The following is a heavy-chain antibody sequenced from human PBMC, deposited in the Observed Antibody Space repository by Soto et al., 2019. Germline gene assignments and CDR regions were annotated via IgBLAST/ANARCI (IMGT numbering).Heavy chain of an antibody. CDR3: ARDFSLDY. CDR1: GFTLSDYS. CDR2: ISSRSSTI. V-gene: IGHV3-48*01. Sequence: PGGSLRLSCAGSGFTLSDYSINWVRQAPGKGLEWVSYISSRSSTIYYADSVKGRFTISRDNAKNSLSLQMNSLRAEDTAVYYGARDFSLDYWGQGKLVTVST. J-gene: IGHJ4*02.